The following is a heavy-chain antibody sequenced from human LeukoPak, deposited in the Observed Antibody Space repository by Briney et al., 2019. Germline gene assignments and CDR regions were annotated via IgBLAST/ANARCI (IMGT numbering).Heavy chain of an antibody. V-gene: IGHV4-61*02. CDR3: ARGPYSYDSSGAFDI. Sequence: SETLSFTCTVSGDSISSGDYYWSWIRQPAGKGLEWIGRISSSGSTNYNPSLKSRVTITVNTSKNQFSLKLSSVTAAVTAVYFCARGPYSYDSSGAFDIWGQGTMVTVSS. D-gene: IGHD3-22*01. J-gene: IGHJ3*02. CDR1: GDSISSGDYY. CDR2: ISSSGST.